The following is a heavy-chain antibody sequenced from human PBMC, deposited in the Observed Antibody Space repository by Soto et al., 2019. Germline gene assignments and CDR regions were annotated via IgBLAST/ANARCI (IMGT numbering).Heavy chain of an antibody. CDR3: AKDGDYDSSGYYYGFYWYFDL. CDR2: ISWNSGCI. J-gene: IGHJ2*01. Sequence: EVQLVESGGGLVQPGRSLRLSCAASGFNLDDYAMHWVRQAPGKGLEWDAGISWNSGCIGYADSVKGRFTISRDNAKNSLYLQMNSLRAEDTGLYYCAKDGDYDSSGYYYGFYWYFDLWGRGTLVTVSS. D-gene: IGHD3-22*01. CDR1: GFNLDDYA. V-gene: IGHV3-9*01.